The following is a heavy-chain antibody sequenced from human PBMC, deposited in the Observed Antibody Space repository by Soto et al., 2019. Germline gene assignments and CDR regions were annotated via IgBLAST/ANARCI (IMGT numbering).Heavy chain of an antibody. V-gene: IGHV3-23*01. Sequence: GGSLRLSCAASGFSFNNHAMTWVRQAPGKGLEWVSGISGSGSTTHYADSVKGRFTISRDNSKDTLYLQMNSLRADDTAVYSCAKDRLMLTMVVVGAFDFWGRGTMVTVSS. J-gene: IGHJ3*01. CDR1: GFSFNNHA. CDR2: ISGSGSTT. D-gene: IGHD3-22*01. CDR3: AKDRLMLTMVVVGAFDF.